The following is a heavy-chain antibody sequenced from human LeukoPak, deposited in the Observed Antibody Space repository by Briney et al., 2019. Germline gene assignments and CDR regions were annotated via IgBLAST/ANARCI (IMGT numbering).Heavy chain of an antibody. CDR1: GFTFSSYW. CDR3: TTFTRYCSSTSCFKYYYGMDV. D-gene: IGHD2-2*01. CDR2: IKSKTDGGTT. J-gene: IGHJ6*02. V-gene: IGHV3-15*01. Sequence: TGGFLRLSCAASGFTFSSYWMHWVRQAPGKGLEWVGRIKSKTDGGTTDYAAPVKGRFTISRDDSKNTLYLQMNSLKTEDTAVYYCTTFTRYCSSTSCFKYYYGMDVWGQGTTVTVSS.